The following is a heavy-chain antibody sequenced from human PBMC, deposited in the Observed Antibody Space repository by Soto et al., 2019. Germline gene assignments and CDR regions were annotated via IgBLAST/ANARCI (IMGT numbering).Heavy chain of an antibody. CDR1: GGTFSSYA. CDR2: TIPIFGTA. J-gene: IGHJ4*02. Sequence: QVQLVQSGAEVKKPGSSVKVSCKASGGTFSSYAISWVRQAPGHGLEWMGGTIPIFGTANYAQEFQGRVTITADESASTGYMELSSLRSDDTAVYWCAGDEDGRYYLDYWGEGNLVTVAS. CDR3: AGDEDGRYYLDY. V-gene: IGHV1-69*01.